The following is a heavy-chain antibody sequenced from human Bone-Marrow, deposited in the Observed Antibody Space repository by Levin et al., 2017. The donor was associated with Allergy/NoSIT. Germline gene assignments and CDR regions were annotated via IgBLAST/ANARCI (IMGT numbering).Heavy chain of an antibody. CDR3: ARDRIYSGYDFFY. CDR1: GFTFSSYS. D-gene: IGHD5-12*01. CDR2: ISSSSSYI. Sequence: SCAASGFTFSSYSMNWVRQAPGKGLEWVSSISSSSSYIYYADSVKGRFTISRDNAKNSLYLQMNSLRAEDTAVYYCARDRIYSGYDFFYWGQGTLVTVSS. V-gene: IGHV3-21*01. J-gene: IGHJ4*02.